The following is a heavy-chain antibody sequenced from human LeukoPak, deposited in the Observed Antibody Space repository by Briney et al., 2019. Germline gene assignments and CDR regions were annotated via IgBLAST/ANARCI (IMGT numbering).Heavy chain of an antibody. CDR1: GFTFSSYT. D-gene: IGHD2/OR15-2a*01. J-gene: IGHJ4*02. V-gene: IGHV3-21*04. CDR3: AGDGRLRASEYFFDY. CDR2: ITSSSSYI. Sequence: GGSLRLSCAASGFTFSSYTMNWVRQAPGKGLEWVSSITSSSSYIYYADSVKGRFTISRDNSKNTLYLQMNSLRAEDTAVYYCAGDGRLRASEYFFDYWGQGTLVTVSS.